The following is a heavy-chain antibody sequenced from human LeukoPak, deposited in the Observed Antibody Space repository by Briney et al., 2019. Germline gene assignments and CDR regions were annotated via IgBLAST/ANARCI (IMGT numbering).Heavy chain of an antibody. CDR3: TTHSGNDLRS. Sequence: GGSLRLSCAPSGLTFTSAWLSWVRQAPGKGLEWVGRIKSKSVGETTDYAAPVKGRFTISRDDSENTLYLQMNRLKTEDTAVYYCTTHSGNDLRSWGQGTLVTVSS. CDR2: IKSKSVGETT. J-gene: IGHJ5*02. CDR1: GLTFTSAW. D-gene: IGHD5-12*01. V-gene: IGHV3-15*01.